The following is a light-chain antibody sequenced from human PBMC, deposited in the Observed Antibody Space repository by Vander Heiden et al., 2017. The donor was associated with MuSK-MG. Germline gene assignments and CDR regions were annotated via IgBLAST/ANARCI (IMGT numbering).Light chain of an antibody. V-gene: IGLV3-1*01. J-gene: IGLJ1*01. Sequence: SYELTQPPSVSVSPGQPVNIACSGDKLGGKYVCWYQQKAGQSPVLIMFQDNKRPPGIPERFSGSNAGNTATLTITGTQAMDDADYYCHAEDTISTWVFGTGTKVTVL. CDR2: QDN. CDR3: HAEDTISTWV. CDR1: KLGGKY.